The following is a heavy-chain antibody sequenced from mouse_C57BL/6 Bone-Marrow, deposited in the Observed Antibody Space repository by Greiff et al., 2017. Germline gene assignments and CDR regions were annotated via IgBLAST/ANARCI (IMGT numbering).Heavy chain of an antibody. D-gene: IGHD3-3*01. CDR1: GYTFTSYG. CDR3: ARGDWDY. CDR2: IYPGSGNT. J-gene: IGHJ2*01. V-gene: IGHV1-81*01. Sequence: VQLQESGAELVRPGASVKMSCKASGYTFTSYGISWVKQRPGQGLEWIGEIYPGSGNTNYNGKFKGKATLTADKSSSTAYMQLSSLTSEDSAVYFCARGDWDYGGQGTTLTVSS.